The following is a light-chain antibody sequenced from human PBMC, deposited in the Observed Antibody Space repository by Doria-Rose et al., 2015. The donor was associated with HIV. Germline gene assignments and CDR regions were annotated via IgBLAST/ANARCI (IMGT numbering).Light chain of an antibody. V-gene: IGKV1-6*02. Sequence: AIQMTQSPSSLSASVGDRVTITCRASQGIRNDLDWYQQKPGKAPKLQIYDASSLQSGVPSRFSGSGSGTDFTLTISSLQPEDFATYYCLQDYNLWTFGQRTKVEIK. CDR2: DAS. J-gene: IGKJ1*01. CDR1: QGIRND. CDR3: LQDYNLWT.